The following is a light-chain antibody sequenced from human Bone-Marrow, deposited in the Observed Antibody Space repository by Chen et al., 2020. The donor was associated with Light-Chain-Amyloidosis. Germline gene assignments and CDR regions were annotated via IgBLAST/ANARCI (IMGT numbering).Light chain of an antibody. CDR1: SSDIGAYNY. J-gene: IGLJ2*01. Sequence: QSALALPASVSGSPGQSITLSSTGTSSDIGAYNYVSWYQHLPGKAPKLIIYEVSHRPSGVSNRFSGSKSGNRASLTISGLQAEDEDDYYCSSYTDTNSVIFGGGTELTVL. CDR2: EVS. CDR3: SSYTDTNSVI. V-gene: IGLV2-14*01.